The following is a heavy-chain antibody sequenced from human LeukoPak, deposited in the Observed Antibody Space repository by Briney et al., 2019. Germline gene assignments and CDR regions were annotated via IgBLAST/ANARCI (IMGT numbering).Heavy chain of an antibody. CDR3: ARDAVYLLGGEDAFDI. D-gene: IGHD2-8*01. J-gene: IGHJ3*02. Sequence: GRSLRLSCAASGFTFDDYAMHWVRQAPGKGLEWVSGISWNSGSIGYADSVKGRFTISRDNAKNSLYLQMNSLRAEDTALYYCARDAVYLLGGEDAFDIWGQGTMVTVSS. CDR1: GFTFDDYA. V-gene: IGHV3-9*01. CDR2: ISWNSGSI.